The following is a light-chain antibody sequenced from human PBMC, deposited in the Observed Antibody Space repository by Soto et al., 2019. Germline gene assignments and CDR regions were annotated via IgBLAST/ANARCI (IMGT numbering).Light chain of an antibody. V-gene: IGKV3-20*01. J-gene: IGKJ5*01. CDR1: QSVSNNY. CDR3: QQYGSSGT. Sequence: EIVLTQSPGTLSLSPGERATLSCRASQSVSNNYLAWYQQKPGQAPRLLIYGASNRATGIPDRLSGSGSGTDFTLTISRMELEDFAVYYCQQYGSSGTFGQGTRLEIK. CDR2: GAS.